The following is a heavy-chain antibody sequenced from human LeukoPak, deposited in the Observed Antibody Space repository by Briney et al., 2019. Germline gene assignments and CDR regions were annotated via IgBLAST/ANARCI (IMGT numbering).Heavy chain of an antibody. J-gene: IGHJ5*02. V-gene: IGHV3-64D*06. Sequence: GGSLRLSCSASGFTFSSYAMHWVRQAPGKGLEYVSAISSNGGSTYYADSVKGRFTISRDNSKNTLYLLMSSLRAEDTAVYYCVKGYCSSTSCSADWFDPWGQGTLVTVSS. CDR1: GFTFSSYA. CDR2: ISSNGGST. D-gene: IGHD2-2*01. CDR3: VKGYCSSTSCSADWFDP.